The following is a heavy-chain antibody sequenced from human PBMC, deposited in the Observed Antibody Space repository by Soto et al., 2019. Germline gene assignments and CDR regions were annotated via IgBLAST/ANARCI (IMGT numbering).Heavy chain of an antibody. Sequence: EVQLLESGGDLVQPGGSLRLACSASGFTFSTYAMSWVRQSPVKGLEWVSAITGSGGNTYYADSVKGRFTISRDNSKNTLYLQMHSLRAEDTAGYYCAKVSRGYSLLFDYWGQRTLVTVSS. CDR1: GFTFSTYA. V-gene: IGHV3-23*01. J-gene: IGHJ4*02. D-gene: IGHD5-18*01. CDR3: AKVSRGYSLLFDY. CDR2: ITGSGGNT.